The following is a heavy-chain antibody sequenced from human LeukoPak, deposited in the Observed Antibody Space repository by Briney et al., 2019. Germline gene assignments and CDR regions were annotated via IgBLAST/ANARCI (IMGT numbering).Heavy chain of an antibody. J-gene: IGHJ4*02. D-gene: IGHD2-8*01. CDR3: AKESSVYCTDGVCSLDY. CDR1: GFNFDGNA. CDR2: ISWDSANI. V-gene: IGHV3-9*01. Sequence: PGRSLRLSCAASGFNFDGNAMQWVRQVPGKGLEWVSGISWDSANIGYADSVKGRFTISRDNTKDSLYLQMNSLRAEDTALYYCAKESSVYCTDGVCSLDYWGQGSLVTVSS.